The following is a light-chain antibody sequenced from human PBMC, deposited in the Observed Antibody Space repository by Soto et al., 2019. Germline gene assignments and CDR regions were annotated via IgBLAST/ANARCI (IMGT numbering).Light chain of an antibody. Sequence: QSALTQPASVSGSPGQSITISCTGTSSDVGGYNYVSWYQQHPGKAPKLMIYDVSNRPSGVSNRFSGSKSDNTASLTISGLRAEDEADYYCSSYTSSSSYVFGTGTKVTVL. CDR3: SSYTSSSSYV. CDR2: DVS. V-gene: IGLV2-14*01. J-gene: IGLJ1*01. CDR1: SSDVGGYNY.